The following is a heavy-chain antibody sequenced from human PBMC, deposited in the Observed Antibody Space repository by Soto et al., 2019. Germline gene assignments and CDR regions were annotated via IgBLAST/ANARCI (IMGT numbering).Heavy chain of an antibody. CDR3: ARHEVSATTDY. CDR1: GGSISSSNYY. Sequence: QLQLQESGPGLVEPSETLSLTCTVSGGSISSSNYYWGWIRQPPGKGLEWIGSVYYSDNTYYNPSLKSRVIISVDTSKKQFSLNLFSVTAADTAVYYCARHEVSATTDYWGQGALVIVSS. V-gene: IGHV4-39*01. J-gene: IGHJ4*02. D-gene: IGHD1-26*01. CDR2: VYYSDNT.